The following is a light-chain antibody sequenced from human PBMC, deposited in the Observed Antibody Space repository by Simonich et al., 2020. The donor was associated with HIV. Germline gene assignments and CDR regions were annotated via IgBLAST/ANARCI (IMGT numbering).Light chain of an antibody. CDR2: WAS. V-gene: IGKV4-1*01. CDR1: QSILKRSNNKNY. Sequence: DIVMTQSPDSLAVSLGERATIHCKSSQSILKRSNNKNYLAWYQQKAGQPPKLLIDWASSREAGVPDRFSGSGSGTDFTLTISSLQAEDVAVYYCQQCHTHPHTFGQGTKVEIK. CDR3: QQCHTHPHT. J-gene: IGKJ2*01.